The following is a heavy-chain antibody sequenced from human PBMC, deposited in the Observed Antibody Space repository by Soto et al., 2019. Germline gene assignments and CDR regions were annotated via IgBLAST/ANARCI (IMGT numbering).Heavy chain of an antibody. D-gene: IGHD3-16*01. CDR3: ATGGPLLGAFDL. J-gene: IGHJ3*01. V-gene: IGHV3-23*01. CDR2: ISGSGGST. CDR1: GFTFSSYA. Sequence: EVQLLESGGGLVQPGGSLRLSCAASGFTFSSYAMSWVRQAPGKGLEWVSAISGSGGSTYYADSVKGRFTISRDNSKNTLYLQMNSLTAEETAEYYCATGGPLLGAFDLWGQGTMVTVSS.